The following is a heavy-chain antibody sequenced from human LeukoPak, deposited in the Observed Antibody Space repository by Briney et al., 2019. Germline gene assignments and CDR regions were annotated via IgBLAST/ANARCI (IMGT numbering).Heavy chain of an antibody. CDR1: GYSFTTYW. D-gene: IGHD3-10*01. CDR2: IYPGDSDT. V-gene: IGHV5-51*01. J-gene: IGHJ3*02. CDR3: ARREDSSRNSGIDAVDI. Sequence: GESLKISCKGSGYSFTTYWIGWVRQMPGEGLEWMGIIYPGDSDTRYSPSFQGQVTISVDKSISTAYLQWSSLKASDTAMYYCARREDSSRNSGIDAVDIWGQGTMVTVSS.